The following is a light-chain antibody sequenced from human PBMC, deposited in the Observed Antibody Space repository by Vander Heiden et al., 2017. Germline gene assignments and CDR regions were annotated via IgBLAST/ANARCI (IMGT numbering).Light chain of an antibody. CDR2: GAY. V-gene: IGKV3-20*01. CDR1: QSVSSRY. Sequence: EIVLTQSPGTLSLSPGERATLSCRDSQSVSSRYLAWDQQKPGQAPRLLIYGAYSRATGIIDRFSGNGSETDFTRIRSRMEPDDFEANDGQPHGTFGQGTKLEIK. J-gene: IGKJ2*02. CDR3: QPHGT.